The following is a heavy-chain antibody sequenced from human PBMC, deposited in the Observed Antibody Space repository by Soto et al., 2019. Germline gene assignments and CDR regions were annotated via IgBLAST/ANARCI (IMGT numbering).Heavy chain of an antibody. V-gene: IGHV3-11*01. CDR2: ISTSGSST. Sequence: QVQLVESGGGLVKPGGSLRLSCAASGFSFSDYYMSWIRQAPGKGLEWVSLISTSGSSTDYADSVKGRFTISRDNAKNSLSLQMNSLRAEDTAVYYCAYLAKNYYHYMDVWGKGTTVTVSS. CDR3: AYLAKNYYHYMDV. CDR1: GFSFSDYY. D-gene: IGHD1-26*01. J-gene: IGHJ6*03.